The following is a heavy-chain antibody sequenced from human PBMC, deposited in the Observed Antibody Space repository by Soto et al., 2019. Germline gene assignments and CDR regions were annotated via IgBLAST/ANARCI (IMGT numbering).Heavy chain of an antibody. J-gene: IGHJ6*03. CDR2: ISPGGDST. CDR1: GFNFNIYA. Sequence: EVQLLESGGGLVQPGGSLRLSCAASGFNFNIYAMTWVRQAPGKGLEWVSTISPGGDSTYFADSVKGRVTISRDNSKNTLSLQMNSLRAEDTATYFCAKALANPYYFYYMDVGGTGTTVTVSS. V-gene: IGHV3-23*01. CDR3: AKALANPYYFYYMDV.